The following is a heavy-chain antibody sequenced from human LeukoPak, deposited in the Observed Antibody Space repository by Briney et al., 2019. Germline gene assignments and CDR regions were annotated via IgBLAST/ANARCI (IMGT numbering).Heavy chain of an antibody. CDR2: ISYDGSNK. D-gene: IGHD3-3*01. V-gene: IGHV3-30*01. CDR3: AGDGFWSGYYNFDY. Sequence: GRSLRLSCAASGFTFSSYAMHWVRQAPGKGLEWVAAISYDGSNKYYADSVKGRFTISRDNSKNTLYLQMNSLRAEDTAVYYCAGDGFWSGYYNFDYWGQGTLVTVSS. J-gene: IGHJ4*02. CDR1: GFTFSSYA.